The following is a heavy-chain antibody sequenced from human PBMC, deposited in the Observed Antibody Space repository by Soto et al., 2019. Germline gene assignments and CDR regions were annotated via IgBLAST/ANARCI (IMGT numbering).Heavy chain of an antibody. V-gene: IGHV4-59*01. CDR3: ARDGGYSYGYAFDI. J-gene: IGHJ3*02. D-gene: IGHD5-18*01. Sequence: LSLTCTVSGGSISSYYWSWIRQPPGKGLEWIGYIYYSGSTNYNPSLKSRVTISVDTSKNQFSLKLSSVTAADTAVYYCARDGGYSYGYAFDIWGQGTMVTVSS. CDR2: IYYSGST. CDR1: GGSISSYY.